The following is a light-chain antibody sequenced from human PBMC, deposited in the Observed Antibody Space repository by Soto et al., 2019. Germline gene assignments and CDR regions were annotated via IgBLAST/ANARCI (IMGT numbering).Light chain of an antibody. CDR1: QSIGSW. CDR3: QQYNDFQYT. Sequence: DIQMTQSPSTLSASVGDGVTITCRASQSIGSWLAWYQQKPGQAPKLLIYKATNLQRGVPSRFSGSGSGTDFSLTISSLQPVDSATYFCQQYNDFQYTFGPGTKVEI. J-gene: IGKJ2*01. V-gene: IGKV1-5*03. CDR2: KAT.